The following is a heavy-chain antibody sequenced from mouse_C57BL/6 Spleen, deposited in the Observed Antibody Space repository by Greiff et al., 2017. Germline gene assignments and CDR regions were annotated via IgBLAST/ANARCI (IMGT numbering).Heavy chain of an antibody. V-gene: IGHV10-1*01. Sequence: EVKVEESGGGLVQPKGSLKLSCAASGFSFNTYAMNWVRQAPGQGLEWVARIRSKSNNYATYYADSVKDRFTISRDDSESMLYLQMNNLKTEDTAMYYCVRSYYGSVYFDYWGQGTTLTVSS. D-gene: IGHD1-1*01. CDR2: IRSKSNNYAT. CDR1: GFSFNTYA. CDR3: VRSYYGSVYFDY. J-gene: IGHJ2*01.